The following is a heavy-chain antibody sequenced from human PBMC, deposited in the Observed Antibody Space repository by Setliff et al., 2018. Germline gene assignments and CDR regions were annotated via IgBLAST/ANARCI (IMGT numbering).Heavy chain of an antibody. J-gene: IGHJ4*02. CDR2: ISVYNGKT. Sequence: GASVKVSCAASGFTFSSYAMSWVRQAPGQGLEWMGWISVYNGKTKYAQKFQGRVTMTTDTSTRTAYMEVTSLRSDDTAVYYCATEKFPGDWGDYWGQGTLVTVSS. V-gene: IGHV1-18*01. D-gene: IGHD2-21*01. CDR3: ATEKFPGDWGDY. CDR1: GFTFSSYA.